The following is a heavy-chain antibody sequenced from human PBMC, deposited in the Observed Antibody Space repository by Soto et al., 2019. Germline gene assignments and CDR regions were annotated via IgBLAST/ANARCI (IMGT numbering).Heavy chain of an antibody. Sequence: EVQLVETGGGLIQAGGSLRLSCVASGFSVNINYMHWVRQAPGKGLEWVSVIYSSSGATYYAESVKGRFTISRDDVQKPVFPQKKRPRTEDNAIFFCSKKKAQGPGWFGPWGQGNLVNVSS. V-gene: IGHV3-53*02. J-gene: IGHJ5*01. CDR2: IYSSSGAT. CDR3: SKKKAQGPGWFGP. CDR1: GFSVNINY. D-gene: IGHD3-10*01.